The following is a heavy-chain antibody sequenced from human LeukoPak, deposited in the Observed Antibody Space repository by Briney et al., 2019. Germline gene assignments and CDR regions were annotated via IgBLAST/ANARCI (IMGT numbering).Heavy chain of an antibody. CDR3: ARLRRYYGSGSYYYYYYYYMDV. CDR1: GGSISSSNW. Sequence: SETLSLTCAVSGGSISSSNWWSWVRQPPGKGLEWIGEIYHSGSTNYNPSLKSRVTISVDTSKNQFSLKLSSVTAADTAVYYCARLRRYYGSGSYYYYYYYYMDVWGKGTTVTVSS. J-gene: IGHJ6*03. V-gene: IGHV4-4*02. D-gene: IGHD3-10*01. CDR2: IYHSGST.